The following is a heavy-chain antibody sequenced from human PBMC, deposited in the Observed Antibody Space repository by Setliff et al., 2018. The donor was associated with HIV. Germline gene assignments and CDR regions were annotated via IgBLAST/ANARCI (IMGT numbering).Heavy chain of an antibody. Sequence: AGGSLRLSCAASGFTVSSNYMSWVRQAPGKGLEWVSIIYSGGSTYYADSVKGRFTISRDNSKNTLYLQMNSLRAEDTAVYYCARGGRDDYNYEYWGQGTLVTVSS. CDR1: GFTVSSNY. CDR3: ARGGRDDYNYEY. J-gene: IGHJ4*02. D-gene: IGHD4-4*01. V-gene: IGHV3-53*01. CDR2: IYSGGST.